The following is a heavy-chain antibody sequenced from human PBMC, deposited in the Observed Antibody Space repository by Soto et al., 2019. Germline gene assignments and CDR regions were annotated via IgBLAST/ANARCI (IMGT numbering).Heavy chain of an antibody. CDR1: GFTFSSYA. V-gene: IGHV3-30-3*01. CDR3: ARSLVATIYPQNIDY. Sequence: PGGSLRLSCAASGFTFSSYAMHWVRQAPGKGLEWVAVISYDGSNKYYADSVKGRFTISRDNSKNTLYLQMNSLRAEDTAVYYCARSLVATIYPQNIDYWGQGTLVTVSS. J-gene: IGHJ4*02. D-gene: IGHD5-12*01. CDR2: ISYDGSNK.